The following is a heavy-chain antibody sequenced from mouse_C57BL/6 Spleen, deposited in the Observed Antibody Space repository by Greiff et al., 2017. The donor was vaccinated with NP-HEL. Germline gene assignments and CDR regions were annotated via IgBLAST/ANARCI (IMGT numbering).Heavy chain of an antibody. CDR3: ADYDYVFYAMDY. V-gene: IGHV1-82*01. J-gene: IGHJ4*01. Sequence: VQLQQSGPELVKPGASVKISCKASGYAFSSSWMNWVKQRPGKGLEWIGRIYPGDGDTNYNGKFKGKATLTADKSSSTAYMQLSSLTSEDSAVYFCADYDYVFYAMDYWGQGTSVTVSS. CDR1: GYAFSSSW. CDR2: IYPGDGDT. D-gene: IGHD2-4*01.